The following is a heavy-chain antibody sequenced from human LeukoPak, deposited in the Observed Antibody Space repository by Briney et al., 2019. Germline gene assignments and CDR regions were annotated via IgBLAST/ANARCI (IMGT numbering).Heavy chain of an antibody. D-gene: IGHD4-11*01. CDR3: ARVTTDDAFDI. V-gene: IGHV4-59*01. CDR1: GGSISSYY. J-gene: IGHJ3*02. CDR2: IYYSGST. Sequence: SETLSLTCTVSGGSISSYYWSWIRQPPGKGLEWIGYIYYSGSTNYNPSLKSRVTISVDTPKNQFSLKLSSVTAADTAVYYCARVTTDDAFDIWGQGTMVTVSS.